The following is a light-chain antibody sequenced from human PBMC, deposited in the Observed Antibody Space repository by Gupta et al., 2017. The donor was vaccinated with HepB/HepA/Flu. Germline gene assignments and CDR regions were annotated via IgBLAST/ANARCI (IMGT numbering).Light chain of an antibody. J-gene: IGLJ2*01. V-gene: IGLV2-14*01. Sequence: QSALTQPASVSGSPGQSITLSCTRTSSDVGFYNYVSWYQQRPGKAPQLMIYFVTYRPSGVSFRFSGSKSGNTASLTISGLQAEDEADYYCSSYTTKSSLVFGGGTKLTV. CDR2: FVT. CDR1: SSDVGFYNY. CDR3: SSYTTKSSLV.